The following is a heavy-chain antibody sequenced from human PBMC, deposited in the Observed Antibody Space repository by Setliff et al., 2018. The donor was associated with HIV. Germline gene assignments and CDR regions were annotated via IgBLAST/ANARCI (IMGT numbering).Heavy chain of an antibody. V-gene: IGHV3-49*04. CDR2: SRSEAYGGTT. D-gene: IGHD3-22*01. CDR3: TRGHSGSYPD. Sequence: GGSLRLSCTASGFTFGDYTMSWVRQAPGKGLEWVGLSRSEAYGGTTEYAASVKGRFTISRDDSKSIAYLQMNSPKTEDTAVYYCTRGHSGSYPDWGQGTLVTVSS. J-gene: IGHJ4*02. CDR1: GFTFGDYT.